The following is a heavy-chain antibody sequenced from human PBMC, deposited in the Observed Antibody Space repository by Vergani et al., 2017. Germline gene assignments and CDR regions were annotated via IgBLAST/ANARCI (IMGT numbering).Heavy chain of an antibody. Sequence: QVQLVESGGGVVQPGRSLRLSCAASGFTFSSYSMHWVRQAPGKGLEWVAVISYDGSNKYYADSVKGRFTISRYNSKNTLYLQMNSLRAEDTAVYYCARDPSAYYDYVWGSYRWGYFDYWGQGTLVTVSS. D-gene: IGHD3-16*02. CDR1: GFTFSSYS. V-gene: IGHV3-30-3*01. CDR2: ISYDGSNK. J-gene: IGHJ4*02. CDR3: ARDPSAYYDYVWGSYRWGYFDY.